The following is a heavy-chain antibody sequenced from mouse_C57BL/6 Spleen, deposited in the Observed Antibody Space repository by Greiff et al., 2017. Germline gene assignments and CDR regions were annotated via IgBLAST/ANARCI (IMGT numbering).Heavy chain of an antibody. Sequence: EVQGVESGAELVKPGASVKFSCTASGFNIKDYYMHWVKQRTEQCLEWIGRIVPEDGETKSAPKFQGKATITADTSSNTAYLQLSSLTSEDTAVYYCARCSTTVVATGAMDYWGQGTSVTVSS. J-gene: IGHJ4*01. D-gene: IGHD1-1*01. CDR3: ARCSTTVVATGAMDY. CDR1: GFNIKDYY. V-gene: IGHV14-2*01. CDR2: IVPEDGET.